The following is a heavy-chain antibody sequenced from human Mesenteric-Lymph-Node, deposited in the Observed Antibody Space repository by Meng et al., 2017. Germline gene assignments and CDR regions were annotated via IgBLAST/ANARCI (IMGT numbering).Heavy chain of an antibody. J-gene: IGHJ4*02. CDR2: INSKNGAT. CDR3: VRDVTRGGY. CDR1: GYTFTSYG. Sequence: ASVKVSCKASGYTFTSYGISWVRQAPGQGLEWMGWINSKNGATDYLHKFQGRVTVTRDTSISTAYMELTRLQSDDTAVYYCVRDVTRGGYWGQGTLVTVSS. D-gene: IGHD2-2*01. V-gene: IGHV1-2*07.